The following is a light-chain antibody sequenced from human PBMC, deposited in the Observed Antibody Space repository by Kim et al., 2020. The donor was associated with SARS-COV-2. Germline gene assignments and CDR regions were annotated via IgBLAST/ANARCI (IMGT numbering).Light chain of an antibody. CDR3: QSYNRDNVL. CDR1: SGSIDDNY. J-gene: IGLJ2*01. Sequence: GKTVTIACTRSSGSIDDNYVQWYQQRPGGVPTTVIYADDQSPSGVSARFSGSIDNSSNSASLTISGLRTEDEADYYCQSYNRDNVLFGGGTQLTVL. V-gene: IGLV6-57*03. CDR2: ADD.